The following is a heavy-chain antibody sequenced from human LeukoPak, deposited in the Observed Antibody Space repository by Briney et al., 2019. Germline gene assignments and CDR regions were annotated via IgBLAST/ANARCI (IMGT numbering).Heavy chain of an antibody. CDR2: IWYDGSNK. Sequence: PGGSLRLSCAASGFTFSSYGMHRVRQAPGKGLEWVAVIWYDGSNKYYADSVKGRFTISRDNSKNTLYLQMNSLRAEDTAVYYCARVAPREGFDYWGQGTLVTVSS. J-gene: IGHJ4*02. CDR1: GFTFSSYG. V-gene: IGHV3-33*01. CDR3: ARVAPREGFDY.